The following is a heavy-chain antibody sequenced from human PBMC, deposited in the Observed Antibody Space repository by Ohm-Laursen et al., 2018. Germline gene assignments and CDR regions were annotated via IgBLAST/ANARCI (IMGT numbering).Heavy chain of an antibody. D-gene: IGHD6-25*01. CDR3: AKDWRAAENL. J-gene: IGHJ5*02. CDR1: GFTFSSYD. V-gene: IGHV3-33*06. Sequence: SLRLSCAASGFTFSSYDMHWVRQAPGKGLEWVAVICYDGSNKYYADSVRGRFTISRDNSKNTLYLQMNSLRAEDTAVYYCAKDWRAAENLWGQGTLVTVSS. CDR2: ICYDGSNK.